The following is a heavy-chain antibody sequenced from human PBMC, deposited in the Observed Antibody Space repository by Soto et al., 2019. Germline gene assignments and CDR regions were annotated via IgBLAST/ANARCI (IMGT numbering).Heavy chain of an antibody. CDR2: IIPILGIA. D-gene: IGHD2-2*01. CDR3: ARDMLRRYCSSTSCKIVGPYFDY. Sequence: ASVKVSCKASGGTFSSYTISWVRQAPGQGLEWMGRIIPILGIANYAQKFQGRVTITADKSTSTAYMELSSLRSEDTAVYYCARDMLRRYCSSTSCKIVGPYFDYWGQGTLVTVSS. J-gene: IGHJ4*02. CDR1: GGTFSSYT. V-gene: IGHV1-69*04.